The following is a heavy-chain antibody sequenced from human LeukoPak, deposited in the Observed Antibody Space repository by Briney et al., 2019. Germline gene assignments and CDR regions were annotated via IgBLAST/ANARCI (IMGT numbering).Heavy chain of an antibody. D-gene: IGHD3-22*01. Sequence: PGGSLRLSCAASGFTFSSYDMHWVRQATGKGLEWVSAIGTAGDTYYSGSVKGRFTISRENAKNSLYLQMNSLRAGDTAVYYCVARPSYYDSSGYYDYWGQGTLVTVSS. J-gene: IGHJ4*02. CDR2: IGTAGDT. V-gene: IGHV3-13*01. CDR1: GFTFSSYD. CDR3: VARPSYYDSSGYYDY.